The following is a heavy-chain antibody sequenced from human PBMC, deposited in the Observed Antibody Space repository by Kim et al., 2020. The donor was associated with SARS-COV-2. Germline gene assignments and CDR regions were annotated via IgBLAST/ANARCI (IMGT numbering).Heavy chain of an antibody. CDR3: AGHVPGDRQIYSFDI. CDR2: IYYSGST. D-gene: IGHD3-10*02. Sequence: SETLSLTCTVSGGSISSSNYYWGWIRQPPGKGPEWIASIYYSGSTYYNPSLKSRVPISVDTSKNQFSLKLSSVTAADTAVYYCAGHVPGDRQIYSFDIWGQWTMVTVSS. CDR1: GGSISSSNYY. J-gene: IGHJ3*02. V-gene: IGHV4-39*01.